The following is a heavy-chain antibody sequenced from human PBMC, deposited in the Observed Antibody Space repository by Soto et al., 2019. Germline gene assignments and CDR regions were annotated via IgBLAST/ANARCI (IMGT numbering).Heavy chain of an antibody. CDR2: ISSSSSTI. D-gene: IGHD6-6*01. J-gene: IGHJ6*02. CDR1: GFTFSSYS. CDR3: ARDLEPDSSSVWWYYYGMDV. V-gene: IGHV3-48*02. Sequence: GGSLRLSCAASGFTFSSYSMNWVRQAPGKGLEWVSYISSSSSTIYYADSVKGRFTISRDNAKNSLYLQMNSLRDEDTAVYYCARDLEPDSSSVWWYYYGMDVWGQGTTVTVSS.